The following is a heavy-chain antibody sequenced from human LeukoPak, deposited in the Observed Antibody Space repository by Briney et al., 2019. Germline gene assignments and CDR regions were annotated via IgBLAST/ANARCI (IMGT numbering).Heavy chain of an antibody. CDR2: IHYSGRT. D-gene: IGHD2-2*01. J-gene: IGHJ4*02. V-gene: IGHV4-59*01. Sequence: SETLSLTCTVSGGSISGYYWNWIRQPPERGLEWIGYIHYSGRTNYNPSLKSRVTVSVDTSRNQFSLKLSSMTAADTAVYYCARFRYCTSDTSCYYDFDYWGQGTLVTVSS. CDR3: ARFRYCTSDTSCYYDFDY. CDR1: GGSISGYY.